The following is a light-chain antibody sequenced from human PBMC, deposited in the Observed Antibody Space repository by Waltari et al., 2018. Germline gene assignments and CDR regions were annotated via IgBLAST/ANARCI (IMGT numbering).Light chain of an antibody. CDR1: SSNIGAGYD. Sequence: QSVLTQPPSVSGAPGQRVTISCTGSSSNIGAGYDVHWYRHLPGTAPKLLIYTNTNRPSGVPDRCAGSKSGTSASLAITGLQAEEWTDYYGLCYDSSLSGWVFGGGTKLTVL. J-gene: IGLJ3*02. CDR3: LCYDSSLSGWV. CDR2: TNT. V-gene: IGLV1-40*01.